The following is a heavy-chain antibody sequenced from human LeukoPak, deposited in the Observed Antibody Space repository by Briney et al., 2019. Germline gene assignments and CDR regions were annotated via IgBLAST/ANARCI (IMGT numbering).Heavy chain of an antibody. V-gene: IGHV3-23*01. CDR3: ANSNRGGVRFLEWLPGPLFDY. CDR2: ISGSGGST. D-gene: IGHD3-3*01. Sequence: GGSLRLSCAASGFTFSSYAMSWVRQAPGKGLEWVSAISGSGGSTYYADSVKGRFTISRDNSENTLYLQMNSLRAEDTAVYYCANSNRGGVRFLEWLPGPLFDYWGQGTLVTVSS. J-gene: IGHJ4*02. CDR1: GFTFSSYA.